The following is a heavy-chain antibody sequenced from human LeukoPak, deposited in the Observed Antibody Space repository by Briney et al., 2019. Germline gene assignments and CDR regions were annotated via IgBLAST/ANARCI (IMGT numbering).Heavy chain of an antibody. J-gene: IGHJ5*02. CDR3: ARDQVGGWYWLDP. CDR2: INYIGST. CDR1: GGSINSSY. Sequence: PSETLSLTCTVSGGSINSSYWSWIRQPPGKGLEWIGYINYIGSTNYNPSLKSRVTMSVDPSKNQFSLKVNSVTAADTAVYYCARDQVGGWYWLDPWGQGTLVTVSS. D-gene: IGHD6-19*01. V-gene: IGHV4-59*01.